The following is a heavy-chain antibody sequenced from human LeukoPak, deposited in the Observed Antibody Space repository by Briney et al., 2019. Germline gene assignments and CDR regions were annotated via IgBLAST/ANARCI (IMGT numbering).Heavy chain of an antibody. Sequence: PGGSLRLSCAASGFTFSTYDMHWVRQATGKGLEWVAGIGTAGDTYYLGSVKGRFTISRENAKNSLYLQMNSLRVGDTAVYYCVRGAEGFYPWGQGTLVTVSS. CDR3: VRGAEGFYP. J-gene: IGHJ5*02. V-gene: IGHV3-13*01. CDR2: IGTAGDT. CDR1: GFTFSTYD.